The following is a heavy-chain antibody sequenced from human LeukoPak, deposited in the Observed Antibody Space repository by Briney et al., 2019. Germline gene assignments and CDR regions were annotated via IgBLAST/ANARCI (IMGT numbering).Heavy chain of an antibody. Sequence: SETLSLTCAVYGGSFSGFYWSWVRQPPGKGLEWIGEINHSGSTHYNPSFKSRVTILVDTSRNQFSLKLTSVTTADTAVYYCARGPDSGSHFAWFDPWGQGTLVTVSS. CDR3: ARGPDSGSHFAWFDP. V-gene: IGHV4-34*01. D-gene: IGHD3-10*01. J-gene: IGHJ5*02. CDR1: GGSFSGFY. CDR2: INHSGST.